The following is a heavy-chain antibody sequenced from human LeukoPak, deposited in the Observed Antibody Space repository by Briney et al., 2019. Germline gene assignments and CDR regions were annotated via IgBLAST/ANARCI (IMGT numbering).Heavy chain of an antibody. V-gene: IGHV7-4-1*02. D-gene: IGHD6-19*01. CDR2: INTNTGNP. CDR1: GYTFTSYY. CDR3: ARALDSSGWYYLGADY. J-gene: IGHJ4*02. Sequence: ASVKVSCKASGYTFTSYYMHWVRQAPGQGLEWMGWINTNTGNPTYAQGFTGRFVFSLDTSVSTAYLQISSLKAEDTAVYYCARALDSSGWYYLGADYWGQGTLVTVSS.